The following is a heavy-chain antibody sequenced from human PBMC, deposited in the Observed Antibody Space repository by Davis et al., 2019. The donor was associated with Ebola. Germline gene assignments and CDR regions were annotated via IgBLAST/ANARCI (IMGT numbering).Heavy chain of an antibody. V-gene: IGHV4-34*01. CDR3: ARGDFWSGYGR. CDR1: GFTFSDYY. J-gene: IGHJ4*02. CDR2: INHSGST. D-gene: IGHD3-3*01. Sequence: ESLKISCAASGFTFSDYYMSWIRQPPGKGLEWIGEINHSGSTNYNPSLKSRVTISVDTSKNQFSLKLSSVTAADTAVYYCARGDFWSGYGRWGQGTLVTVSS.